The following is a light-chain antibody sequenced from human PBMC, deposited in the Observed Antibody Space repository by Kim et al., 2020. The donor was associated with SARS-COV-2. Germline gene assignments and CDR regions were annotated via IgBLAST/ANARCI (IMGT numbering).Light chain of an antibody. V-gene: IGKV3-11*01. CDR2: DAS. J-gene: IGKJ1*01. Sequence: EIVLTQSPATLSLSPGERATLSCRASQSVGSYLAWYQQRPCQAPRLLIYDASNRATGIPARFSGSGSGTDFTLTISSLEPEDFAVYYCQQRSNWPPVFGQGTKVDIK. CDR1: QSVGSY. CDR3: QQRSNWPPV.